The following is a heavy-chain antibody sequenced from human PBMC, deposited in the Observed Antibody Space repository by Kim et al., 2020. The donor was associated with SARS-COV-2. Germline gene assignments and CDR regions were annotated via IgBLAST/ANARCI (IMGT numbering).Heavy chain of an antibody. D-gene: IGHD3-22*01. V-gene: IGHV7-4-1*02. Sequence: ASVKVSCKASGYTFTSYAMNWVRQAPGQGLEWMGWINTNTGNPTYAQGFTGRFVFSLDTSVSTAYLQISSLKAEDTAVYYCARDPALTYYYDSSGSDYFDYWGQGTLVTVSS. J-gene: IGHJ4*02. CDR3: ARDPALTYYYDSSGSDYFDY. CDR1: GYTFTSYA. CDR2: INTNTGNP.